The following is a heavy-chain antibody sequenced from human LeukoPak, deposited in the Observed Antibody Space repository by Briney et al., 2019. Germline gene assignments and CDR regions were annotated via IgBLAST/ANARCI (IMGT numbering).Heavy chain of an antibody. CDR2: IYPDDSDT. Sequence: GESLQISCQGSGYSFTNYWIAWVRQMPGKGLEWMGIIYPDDSDTRYSPSIQGQVTISADKSISTAYLQWSSLKASDTAMYYCARVQDSSGSYFYGMDVWGQGTTVTVSS. D-gene: IGHD3-22*01. J-gene: IGHJ6*02. V-gene: IGHV5-51*01. CDR1: GYSFTNYW. CDR3: ARVQDSSGSYFYGMDV.